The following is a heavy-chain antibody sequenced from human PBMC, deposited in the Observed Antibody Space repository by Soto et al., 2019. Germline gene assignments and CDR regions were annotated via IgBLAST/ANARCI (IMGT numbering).Heavy chain of an antibody. CDR1: GYTFTSYD. CDR3: ARDLELERKSTYYYYGMDV. D-gene: IGHD1-1*01. V-gene: IGHV1-8*01. CDR2: MNPNSGNT. J-gene: IGHJ6*02. Sequence: ASVKVSCKASGYTFTSYDINWVRQATGQGLEWMGWMNPNSGNTGYAQKFQGRVTMTRNTSISTAYMELSSLRSEDTAVYYCARDLELERKSTYYYYGMDVWGQGTTVTVSS.